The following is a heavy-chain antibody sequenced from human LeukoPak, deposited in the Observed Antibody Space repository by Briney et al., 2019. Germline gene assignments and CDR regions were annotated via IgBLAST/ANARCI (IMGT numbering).Heavy chain of an antibody. Sequence: GGSLRLSCAAPGFTFSSYAMHWVRQAPGKGLEWVAVISYDGSNKYYADSVKGRFTISRDNSKNTLYLQMNSLRAEDTAVYYCARVRMTPRAFDIWGQGTMVTVSS. CDR3: ARVRMTPRAFDI. J-gene: IGHJ3*02. CDR2: ISYDGSNK. CDR1: GFTFSSYA. V-gene: IGHV3-30-3*01.